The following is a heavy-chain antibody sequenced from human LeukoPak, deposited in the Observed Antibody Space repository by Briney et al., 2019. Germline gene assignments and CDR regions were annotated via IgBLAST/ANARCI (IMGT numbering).Heavy chain of an antibody. CDR2: IYYSGST. J-gene: IGHJ3*02. CDR3: ARGPQYYDILTGYIRDDAFDI. V-gene: IGHV4-59*01. Sequence: PSETLSLTCTVSGGSISSYYWSWIRQPPGKGLEWIGYIYYSGSTNYNPSLKSRVTISVDTSKNQFSLKLSSVTAADTAVYYCARGPQYYDILTGYIRDDAFDIWGQGTMVTVSS. CDR1: GGSISSYY. D-gene: IGHD3-9*01.